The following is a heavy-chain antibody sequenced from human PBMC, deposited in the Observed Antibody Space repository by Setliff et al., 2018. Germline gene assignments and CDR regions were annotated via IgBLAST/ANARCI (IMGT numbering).Heavy chain of an antibody. CDR2: IKADGSTT. CDR1: GFTLSSYW. J-gene: IGHJ4*02. D-gene: IGHD2-2*01. V-gene: IGHV3-74*01. CDR3: ARDSVSTGPTIDY. Sequence: PGGSLRLSCSTSGFTLSSYWMHWVRQAPGKGLVWVSRIKADGSTTYYADSVKGRFTVSRDNAKNTLYLQMNSLRVEDTGVYYCARDSVSTGPTIDYWGQGTLVTVSS.